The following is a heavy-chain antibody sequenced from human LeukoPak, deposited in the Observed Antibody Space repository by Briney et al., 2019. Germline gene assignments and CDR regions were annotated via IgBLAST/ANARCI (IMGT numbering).Heavy chain of an antibody. J-gene: IGHJ5*02. CDR2: IYPGDSDT. D-gene: IGHD6-19*01. CDR1: GYSFTSYW. V-gene: IGHV5-51*01. Sequence: GESLKISCKGSGYSFTSYWIGWVRQMPGKGLEWMGIIYPGDSDTRYRPSFQGQVTISADKSISTAYLQWSSLKASDTAMYYCARRQASSGWYLGVTWFDPWGQGTLVTVSS. CDR3: ARRQASSGWYLGVTWFDP.